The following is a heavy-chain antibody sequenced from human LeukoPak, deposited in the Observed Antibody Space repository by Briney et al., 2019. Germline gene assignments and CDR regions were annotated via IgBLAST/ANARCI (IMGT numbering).Heavy chain of an antibody. J-gene: IGHJ3*02. Sequence: GGSLRLSCAASGFTFSSYGMHWVRQAPGKGLEWVAVIWYDGSNKYYADSVKGRFTIARDNSKNTLYLQMNSLRAEDTAVYYCASEGVAGTPGYAFDIWGQGTMVTVSS. D-gene: IGHD6-19*01. CDR3: ASEGVAGTPGYAFDI. CDR1: GFTFSSYG. CDR2: IWYDGSNK. V-gene: IGHV3-33*01.